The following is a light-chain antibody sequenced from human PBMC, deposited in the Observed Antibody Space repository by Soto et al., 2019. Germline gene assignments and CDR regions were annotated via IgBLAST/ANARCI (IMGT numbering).Light chain of an antibody. J-gene: IGLJ1*01. CDR2: DDD. V-gene: IGLV1-51*01. Sequence: QSVMTQPPSVCAAPGQRVTICCSGRSSNIGGNDVSWYQQLPGTATKLLIYDDDKRPSGIPDRLSGSKSGTSATLGITGFQTGDEADYYCGSWDSSLSAYVFGTGTKLTVL. CDR1: SSNIGGND. CDR3: GSWDSSLSAYV.